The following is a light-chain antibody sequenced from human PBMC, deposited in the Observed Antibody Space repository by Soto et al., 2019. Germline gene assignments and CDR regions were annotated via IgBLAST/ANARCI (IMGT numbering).Light chain of an antibody. V-gene: IGLV1-47*01. CDR2: RNN. CDR3: EAWDDSLSGHVV. J-gene: IGLJ2*01. Sequence: QSVLTQPPSASGTPGQRVTISCSGSSSNIGSNYVYWYQQVPGTAPKLLIYRNNQRPSGVPDRLSGSKSGTSASLAISGLRSEDEADYYCEAWDDSLSGHVVFGGGTKMTVL. CDR1: SSNIGSNY.